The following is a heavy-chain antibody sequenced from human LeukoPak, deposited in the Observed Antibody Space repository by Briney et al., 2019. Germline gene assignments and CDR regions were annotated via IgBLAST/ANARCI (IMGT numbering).Heavy chain of an antibody. J-gene: IGHJ4*02. D-gene: IGHD3-10*01. V-gene: IGHV3-33*01. CDR2: IWYDGSNK. CDR3: ARDSTYYYDSGSSGPHYFDN. CDR1: GFTFNSYG. Sequence: PGGSLRLSCAASGFTFNSYGIHWVRQAPGKGLEWVAFIWYDGSNKYYADSVKGRFTISRDNSKNTLYLQMNSLRAEDTAVYYCARDSTYYYDSGSSGPHYFDNWGQGTLVTVSS.